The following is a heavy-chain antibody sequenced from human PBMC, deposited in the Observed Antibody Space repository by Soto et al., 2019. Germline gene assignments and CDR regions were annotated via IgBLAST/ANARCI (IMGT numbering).Heavy chain of an antibody. CDR3: ARSGDSSRGEFLEH. CDR1: GASTSSYY. Sequence: SETLSLTCTVSGASTSSYYWTWIRQPPGKGLEWIGYIYNSGSTNYSPSLKSRLTISLDTSNNRFSLHLKSVTSADTAVYFCARSGDSSRGEFLEHWGQGTLVTVSS. D-gene: IGHD2-2*01. CDR2: IYNSGST. J-gene: IGHJ1*01. V-gene: IGHV4-59*01.